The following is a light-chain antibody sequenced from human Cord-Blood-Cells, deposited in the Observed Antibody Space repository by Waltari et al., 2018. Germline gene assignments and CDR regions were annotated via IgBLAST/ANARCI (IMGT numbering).Light chain of an antibody. V-gene: IGKV1-39*01. J-gene: IGKJ2*01. Sequence: DIQMTQSPSSLSASVGDRVTINCRASQSISSDLNWYQQKPGKAPKLLIYAASSLQSGVPSRFSGSGSGTDFTLTISSLQPEDFATYYCQQSYSTPYTFGQGTKLEIK. CDR1: QSISSD. CDR2: AAS. CDR3: QQSYSTPYT.